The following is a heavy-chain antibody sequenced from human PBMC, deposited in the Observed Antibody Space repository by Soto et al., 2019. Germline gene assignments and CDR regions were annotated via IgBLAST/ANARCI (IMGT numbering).Heavy chain of an antibody. CDR1: GFTFSRHG. V-gene: IGHV3-33*01. J-gene: IGHJ4*02. CDR2: ILNDASGH. CDR3: ARDDDYPDNGFDY. Sequence: QVQLVESGGGVVQPGTSLRLSCAASGFTFSRHGMHWVRQTPGKGLEWLAVILNDASGHWYADSVKGRFTISRDNFENTLYQQMNGLRLEDTAMYYCARDDDYPDNGFDYWGQGTLVTVSS. D-gene: IGHD4-17*01.